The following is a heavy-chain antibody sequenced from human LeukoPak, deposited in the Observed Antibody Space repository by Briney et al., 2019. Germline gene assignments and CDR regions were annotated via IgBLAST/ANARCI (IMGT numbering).Heavy chain of an antibody. D-gene: IGHD3-10*01. J-gene: IGHJ4*02. V-gene: IGHV4-59*01. CDR1: GGSISSYD. Sequence: SETLSLTCTVTGGSISSYDWSWIRQPPGKGLEWNGYIYYSGSTNYNPSLKSRVTISVDTSKNQFSLKLSSVTAADTAVYYCARDNTGMIRGIRFDSWGQGTLVTVST. CDR3: ARDNTGMIRGIRFDS. CDR2: IYYSGST.